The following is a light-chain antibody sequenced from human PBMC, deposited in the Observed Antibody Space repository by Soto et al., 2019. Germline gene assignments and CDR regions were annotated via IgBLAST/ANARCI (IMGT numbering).Light chain of an antibody. J-gene: IGKJ4*01. Sequence: EIVLTQSPATLSLSPGERATLSCRASRSVGDYLAWYQQKPGQSPRLLIYGASNRATGIPARFSGSGSGTEFILTISSLQSEDFAVYYCQQYSKWPLTFGGGTKVDIK. CDR2: GAS. CDR1: RSVGDY. V-gene: IGKV3-11*01. CDR3: QQYSKWPLT.